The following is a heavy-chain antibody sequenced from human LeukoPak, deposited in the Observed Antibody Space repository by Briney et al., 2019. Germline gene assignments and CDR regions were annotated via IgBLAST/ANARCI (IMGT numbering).Heavy chain of an antibody. J-gene: IGHJ4*02. V-gene: IGHV3-23*01. D-gene: IGHD3-22*01. Sequence: GGSLRLSCAASGFTFSSYAMSWVRQAPGKGLEWVSAISGSGGSTYYADSVKGRFTISRDNSKNTLYLQMNSLRAEDTAVYYCAEDFNYYDSSIQNWGQGTLVTVSS. CDR2: ISGSGGST. CDR1: GFTFSSYA. CDR3: AEDFNYYDSSIQN.